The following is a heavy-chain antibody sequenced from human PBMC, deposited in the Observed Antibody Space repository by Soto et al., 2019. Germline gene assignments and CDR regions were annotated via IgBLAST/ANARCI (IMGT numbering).Heavy chain of an antibody. D-gene: IGHD3-22*01. Sequence: QVQLVESGGGVVQPGRSLTLSCAASGFTFSTYGMHWVRQAPGKGLEWVALISFDASNKYYADSVKGRFTISRDNSKNTLFLLMDSLGAEDTAVYYCAKEHDGSGYFHQYGMDVWGQGTTVTVSS. CDR2: ISFDASNK. CDR1: GFTFSTYG. CDR3: AKEHDGSGYFHQYGMDV. J-gene: IGHJ6*02. V-gene: IGHV3-30*18.